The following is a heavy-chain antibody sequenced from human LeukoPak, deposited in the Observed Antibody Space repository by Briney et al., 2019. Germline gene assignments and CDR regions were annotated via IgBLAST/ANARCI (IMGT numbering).Heavy chain of an antibody. V-gene: IGHV4-4*07. CDR1: DGSINTNF. J-gene: IGHJ4*01. CDR3: ATGGYSAWCDY. Sequence: SSETLSLTCSVSDGSINTNFWSWIRQPAGKGLEWIGRIDSSGTTSLNPSLKSRVTISQDKSKKQFSLKLSSVTAADTAVYYCATGGYSAWCDYWGHGTQVIVSS. CDR2: IDSSGTT. D-gene: IGHD6-19*01.